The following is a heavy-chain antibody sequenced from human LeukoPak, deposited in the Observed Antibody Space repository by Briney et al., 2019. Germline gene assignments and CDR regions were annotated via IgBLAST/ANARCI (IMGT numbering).Heavy chain of an antibody. D-gene: IGHD5-12*01. Sequence: SVKVSCKASGGTFSSYAISWVRQAPGQGLEWMGGIIPIFGTANYAQKFQGRVTITTDESTSTAYMELSSLRSEDTAVYYCASSQKGYSGYDFGGLRFDYWGQGTLVTVSS. J-gene: IGHJ4*02. CDR3: ASSQKGYSGYDFGGLRFDY. CDR1: GGTFSSYA. CDR2: IIPIFGTA. V-gene: IGHV1-69*05.